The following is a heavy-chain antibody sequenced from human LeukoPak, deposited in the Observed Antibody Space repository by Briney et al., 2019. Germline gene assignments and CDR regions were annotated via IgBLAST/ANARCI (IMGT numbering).Heavy chain of an antibody. V-gene: IGHV1-69*01. CDR3: ARGRGAVAGTWYYGMDV. D-gene: IGHD6-19*01. J-gene: IGHJ6*04. CDR1: GGTFSSYA. CDR2: IIPIFGTA. Sequence: SVKVSCKASGGTFSSYAISWVRQAPGQGLEWMGGIIPIFGTANYAQKFQGRVTITADESTSTAYMELSSLRSEDTAVYYCARGRGAVAGTWYYGMDVWAKGPRSPSPQ.